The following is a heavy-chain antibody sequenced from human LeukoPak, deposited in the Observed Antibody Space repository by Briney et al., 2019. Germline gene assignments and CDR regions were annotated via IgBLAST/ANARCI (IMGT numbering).Heavy chain of an antibody. CDR3: ARGVTGGWYGDFQH. Sequence: PSETLSLTCTVPGGSVNTYFWSWIRQPPRKGLEWIGYIYYSGSTNYNPSLKSRVTISVDTSKNQFSLKLSSVTAADTAVYYCARGVTGGWYGDFQHWGQGTLVTVSS. D-gene: IGHD6-19*01. CDR1: GGSVNTYF. CDR2: IYYSGST. J-gene: IGHJ1*01. V-gene: IGHV4-59*02.